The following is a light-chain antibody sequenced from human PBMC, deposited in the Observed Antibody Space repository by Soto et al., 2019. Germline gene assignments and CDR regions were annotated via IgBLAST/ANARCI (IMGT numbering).Light chain of an antibody. Sequence: QSVLTQPPSASGTPGQRVTISCSGSGSNIASYYVYWYQQLPGTAPKLLIHRSNQRPSGVPDRFSGSKSGTSASLAISGLRSEDEADYYCAAWDDSLSGVLFGGGTKLTVL. CDR1: GSNIASYY. CDR3: AAWDDSLSGVL. J-gene: IGLJ2*01. V-gene: IGLV1-47*01. CDR2: RSN.